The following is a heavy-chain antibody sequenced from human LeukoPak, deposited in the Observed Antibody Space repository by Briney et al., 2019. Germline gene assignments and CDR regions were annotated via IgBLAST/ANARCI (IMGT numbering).Heavy chain of an antibody. CDR2: IYSGGST. Sequence: GGSLRLSCAASGFTVSSNYMSWVRQAPGKGLEWVSVIYSGGSTYYADSVKDRFTISRDNSKNTLYLQMNSLRAEDTAVYYCASRISPPSEGDYWGQGTLVTVSS. D-gene: IGHD2-15*01. V-gene: IGHV3-66*01. CDR1: GFTVSSNY. J-gene: IGHJ4*02. CDR3: ASRISPPSEGDY.